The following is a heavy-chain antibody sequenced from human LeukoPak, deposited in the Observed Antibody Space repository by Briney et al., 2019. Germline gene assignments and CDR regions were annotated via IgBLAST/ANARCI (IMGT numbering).Heavy chain of an antibody. J-gene: IGHJ4*02. CDR2: IRYDGSKK. CDR3: ATSSGGSDHDYFDY. Sequence: GGSLRLSCAVSGLPFNTYGMHWVRQAPGKGLEWVAVIRYDGSKKYYADSVKGRFTISRDNSKNILYLQMSSLSAEDTAVYYCATSSGGSDHDYFDYWGQGTLVTVSS. V-gene: IGHV3-30*02. CDR1: GLPFNTYG. D-gene: IGHD1-26*01.